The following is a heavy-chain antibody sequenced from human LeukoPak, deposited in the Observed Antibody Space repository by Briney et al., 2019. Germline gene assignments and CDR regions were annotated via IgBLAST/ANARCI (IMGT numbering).Heavy chain of an antibody. D-gene: IGHD2-21*01. CDR1: GGSISSYY. J-gene: IGHJ3*02. CDR3: ASHGYCGGDCYSGGDAFDI. CDR2: ICTSGST. Sequence: SETLSLTCTVSGGSISSYYWSWIRQPAGKGLEWIGRICTSGSTNYNPSLMSRVTMSVDTSKNQFSLKLNSVTAADTAVYYCASHGYCGGDCYSGGDAFDIWGQGTMVTVSS. V-gene: IGHV4-4*07.